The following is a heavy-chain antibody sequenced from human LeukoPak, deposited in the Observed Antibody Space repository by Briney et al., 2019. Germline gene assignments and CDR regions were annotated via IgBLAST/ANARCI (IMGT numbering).Heavy chain of an antibody. CDR3: AAKPYSSSWYFLPLRWFDP. J-gene: IGHJ5*02. D-gene: IGHD6-13*01. CDR2: IYYSGST. Sequence: KASETLSLTCTVSGGSISSYYWSWIRQPPGKGLEWIGYIYYSGSTNYNPSLKSRVTISVDTSKNQFSLKLSSVTAADTAVYYCAAKPYSSSWYFLPLRWFDPWGQGTLVTVSS. CDR1: GGSISSYY. V-gene: IGHV4-59*12.